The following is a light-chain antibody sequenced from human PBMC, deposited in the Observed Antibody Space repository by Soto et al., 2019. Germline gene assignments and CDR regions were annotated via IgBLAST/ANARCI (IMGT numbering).Light chain of an antibody. CDR1: QSVLYSSNNKNY. V-gene: IGKV4-1*01. Sequence: DIVMTQSPDSLAVSLGERATINCKSSQSVLYSSNNKNYLAWYQQKPGQPPKLLIYWASTRESGVPDRFSGSGSGTDFTPTISSLQAEDVDVYYCQKYYSTPWTFGQGTKVEIK. CDR3: QKYYSTPWT. J-gene: IGKJ1*01. CDR2: WAS.